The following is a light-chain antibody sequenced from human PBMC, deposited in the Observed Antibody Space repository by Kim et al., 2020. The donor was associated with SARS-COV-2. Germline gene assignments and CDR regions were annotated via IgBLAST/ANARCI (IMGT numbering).Light chain of an antibody. CDR2: AAS. J-gene: IGKJ2*01. CDR3: QQYNSYPYT. V-gene: IGKV1-16*01. CDR1: QNIYNY. Sequence: DIQMTQSPPSLSASVGDRVTITCRASQNIYNYLNWYQQKPGEAPNLLIYAASHLPSGVPSRFSGSGSGTDFTLTISSLQPDDFATYYCQQYNSYPYTFGQGTKLEI.